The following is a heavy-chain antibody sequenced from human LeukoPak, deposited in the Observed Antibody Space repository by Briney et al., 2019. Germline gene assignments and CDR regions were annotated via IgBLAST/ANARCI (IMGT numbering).Heavy chain of an antibody. CDR2: IIPIFGTA. CDR1: GGTFSSYA. Sequence: SVKVSCKASGGTFSSYAISWVRQAPGQGLEWMGGIIPIFGTANYSQKFQGRVTITTDESTSTAYMELSSLRSEDTAVYYCARGSDSSGYSQDDAFDIWGQGTMVTVSS. J-gene: IGHJ3*02. CDR3: ARGSDSSGYSQDDAFDI. V-gene: IGHV1-69*05. D-gene: IGHD3-22*01.